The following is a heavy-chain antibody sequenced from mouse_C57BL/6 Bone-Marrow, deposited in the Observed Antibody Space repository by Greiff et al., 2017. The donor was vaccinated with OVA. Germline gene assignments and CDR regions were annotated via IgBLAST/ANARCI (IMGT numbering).Heavy chain of an antibody. CDR1: GYTFTSYG. CDR2: IYPRSGNT. Sequence: VQLQQSGAELARPGASVKLSCKASGYTFTSYGISWVKQRTGQGLEWIGEIYPRSGNTYYNEKFKGKATLTADKSSSTAYMEIRSLTSEDSAVYFCARAYYYGSSPYWGFDVWGTGTTVTVSS. CDR3: ARAYYYGSSPYWGFDV. J-gene: IGHJ1*03. V-gene: IGHV1-81*01. D-gene: IGHD1-1*01.